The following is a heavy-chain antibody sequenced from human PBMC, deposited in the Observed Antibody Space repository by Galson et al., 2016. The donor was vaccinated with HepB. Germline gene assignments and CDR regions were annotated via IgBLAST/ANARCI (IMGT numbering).Heavy chain of an antibody. CDR1: GFTISSYN. CDR3: ARDRDRSNWDFDF. CDR2: ISRSSTNI. V-gene: IGHV3-21*01. J-gene: IGHJ4*02. D-gene: IGHD1-1*01. Sequence: SLRLSCAASGFTISSYNMNWVRQAPGRGLEWVSYISRSSTNIYYTDSVKGRFTLSRDNAKNALHLQMNSLRAEDTAVYYCARDRDRSNWDFDFWGQGTLVTVSS.